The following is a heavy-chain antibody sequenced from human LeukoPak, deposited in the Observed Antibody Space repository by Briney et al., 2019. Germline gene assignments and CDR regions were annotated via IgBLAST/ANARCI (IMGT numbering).Heavy chain of an antibody. V-gene: IGHV1-2*02. Sequence: ASVKVSCKASGYTFTGYYMHWVRQAPGQGLEWMGWINPNSGGTNYAQKVQGRVTMTTDTSTSTVYMELRSLRSEDTAVYYCARDIGYCSGGSCRYWFDPWGQGTLVTVSS. D-gene: IGHD2-15*01. CDR3: ARDIGYCSGGSCRYWFDP. CDR1: GYTFTGYY. CDR2: INPNSGGT. J-gene: IGHJ5*02.